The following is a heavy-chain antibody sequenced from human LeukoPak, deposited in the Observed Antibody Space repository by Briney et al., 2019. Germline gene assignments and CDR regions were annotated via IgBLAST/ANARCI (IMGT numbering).Heavy chain of an antibody. D-gene: IGHD3-10*01. CDR2: IKQDGSEK. CDR1: GFTFTTYW. CDR3: ARPLLYYYGSETFFWFDP. V-gene: IGHV3-7*01. J-gene: IGHJ5*02. Sequence: GGSLRLSCAASGFTFTTYWMGWVRQAPGKGLEWVASIKQDGSEKYYVESVKGRFSISRDNAENSLHLQMNSLRPDDTAFYYCARPLLYYYGSETFFWFDPWGQGTLVTVSS.